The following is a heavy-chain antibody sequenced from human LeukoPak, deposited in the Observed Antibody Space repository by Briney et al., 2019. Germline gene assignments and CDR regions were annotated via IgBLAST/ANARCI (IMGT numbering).Heavy chain of an antibody. Sequence: PGGSLRLSCATSGFAFSSYTMGWVRQAPGKGLEWVSAITGSGGSTYYADSVKGRFTISRDNSKNTLYLQMNSLRADDTAVYYCAKKTSYCAGDCYPYYFDHWGQGTPVTVSS. J-gene: IGHJ4*02. D-gene: IGHD2-21*02. CDR2: ITGSGGST. CDR1: GFAFSSYT. CDR3: AKKTSYCAGDCYPYYFDH. V-gene: IGHV3-23*01.